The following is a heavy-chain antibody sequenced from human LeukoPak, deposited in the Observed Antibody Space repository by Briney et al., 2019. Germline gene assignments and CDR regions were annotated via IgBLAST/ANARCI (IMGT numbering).Heavy chain of an antibody. Sequence: GGSLRLSCAASGFTFSSYAMNWVRQAPGKGLEWGSYISGSSSTIYYADSVKGRFTISRDNGKNTLYLQMNSLRAEDTAVYYCARGSTYYDSSGQVPFDYWGQGTLVTVSS. V-gene: IGHV3-48*01. CDR3: ARGSTYYDSSGQVPFDY. D-gene: IGHD3-22*01. CDR1: GFTFSSYA. CDR2: ISGSSSTI. J-gene: IGHJ4*02.